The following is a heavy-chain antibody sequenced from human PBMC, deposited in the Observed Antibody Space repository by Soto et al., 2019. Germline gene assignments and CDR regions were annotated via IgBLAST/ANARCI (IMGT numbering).Heavy chain of an antibody. J-gene: IGHJ4*02. CDR3: ARGTYYYDSSGYWTFDY. Sequence: SETLSLTCTVSGGSISSYYWSWIRQPPGKGLEWIGYIYYSGSTNYNPSLKSRVNISVDTSKNQFSLKLSSVTAADTAVYYCARGTYYYDSSGYWTFDYWGQGTLVTVS. D-gene: IGHD3-22*01. V-gene: IGHV4-59*01. CDR1: GGSISSYY. CDR2: IYYSGST.